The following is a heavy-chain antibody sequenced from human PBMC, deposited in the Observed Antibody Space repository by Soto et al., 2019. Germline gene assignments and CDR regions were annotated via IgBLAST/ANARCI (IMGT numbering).Heavy chain of an antibody. CDR3: AKDYYDILTGHLDY. CDR1: GFTFADYA. D-gene: IGHD3-9*01. J-gene: IGHJ4*02. Sequence: GGSLRLSCAASGFTFADYAMHWVRQAPGRGLEWVSGISWNSGSIGYADSVKGRFTISRDNAKNSLYLQMNSLRAEDTALYYCAKDYYDILTGHLDYWGQGTLVTVSS. CDR2: ISWNSGSI. V-gene: IGHV3-9*01.